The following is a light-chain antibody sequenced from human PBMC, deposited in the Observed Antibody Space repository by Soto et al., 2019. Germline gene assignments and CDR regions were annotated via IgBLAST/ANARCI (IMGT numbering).Light chain of an antibody. V-gene: IGLV2-23*02. CDR3: CSYAGSNTYVV. CDR1: SSNVGSYNL. CDR2: EVS. J-gene: IGLJ2*01. Sequence: QSALTQPASVSGSPGQSITVSCTGTSSNVGSYNLVSWYQHHPGKAPKLMIYEVSKRPSGVSNRFSGSKSGNTASLTISGLQAEDEADYYCCSYAGSNTYVVFGGGTKLTVL.